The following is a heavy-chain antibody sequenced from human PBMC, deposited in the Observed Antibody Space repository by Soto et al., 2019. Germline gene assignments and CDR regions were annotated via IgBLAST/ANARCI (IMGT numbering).Heavy chain of an antibody. Sequence: PGGSLRLSCAASGFTFSTFAMSLVRQPPGKGLECVSTISAGGDPTYYADSVKGRFTISRDNSKNTVFLQLSSLGAESTAIYYCAKDVDGLQWLFYYGLAVWAPGTPVTLSS. V-gene: IGHV3-23*01. J-gene: IGHJ6*01. D-gene: IGHD6-19*01. CDR3: AKDVDGLQWLFYYGLAV. CDR1: GFTFSTFA. CDR2: ISAGGDPT.